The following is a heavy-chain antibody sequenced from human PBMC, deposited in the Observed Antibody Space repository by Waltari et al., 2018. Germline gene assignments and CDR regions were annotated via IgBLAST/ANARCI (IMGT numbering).Heavy chain of an antibody. CDR2: ISYDGSNK. D-gene: IGHD3-10*01. J-gene: IGHJ6*02. CDR1: GFTFSSYA. CDR3: ARVGSGIMDYYYGMDV. V-gene: IGHV3-30*01. Sequence: QVQLVESGGGVVQPGRSLRLSCAASGFTFSSYAMHWVRQTPGKGLEWVAVISYDGSNKYYADAVKGRVTISRDNSKNTLYLQMNSLRAEDTAVYYCARVGSGIMDYYYGMDVWGQGTTVTVSS.